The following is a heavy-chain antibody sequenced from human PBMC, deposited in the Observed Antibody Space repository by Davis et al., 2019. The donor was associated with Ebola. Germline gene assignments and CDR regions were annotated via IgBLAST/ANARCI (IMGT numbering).Heavy chain of an antibody. CDR2: TSSSSDYI. J-gene: IGHJ6*03. CDR3: ARVSTSSGNFYYYMDV. V-gene: IGHV3-21*01. Sequence: GESLKISCAASGFTFSTYSMNWVRQAPGKGLEWVSSTSSSSDYIYCADSVKGRFTISKDNAKKSLYLQMNSLRAEDTAVYYCARVSTSSGNFYYYMDVWGKGTTVTVSS. D-gene: IGHD6-6*01. CDR1: GFTFSTYS.